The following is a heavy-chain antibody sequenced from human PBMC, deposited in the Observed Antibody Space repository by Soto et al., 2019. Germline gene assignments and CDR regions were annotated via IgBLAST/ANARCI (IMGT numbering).Heavy chain of an antibody. CDR1: GFTCSSFA. V-gene: IGHV3-23*01. J-gene: IGHJ4*02. CDR2: INKSGGST. D-gene: IGHD1-1*01. Sequence: GGSLRLSCAASGFTCSSFAMSWVRQAPGKGLEWVSTINKSGGSTYYADSVKGRFTISRDNSKNMLFLQINGLRAEDTAVYYCAKDPTTPATTCDYRGRGALVTVYS. CDR3: AKDPTTPATTCDY.